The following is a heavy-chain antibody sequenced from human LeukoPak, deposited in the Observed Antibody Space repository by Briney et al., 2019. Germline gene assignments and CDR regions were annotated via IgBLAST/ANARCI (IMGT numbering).Heavy chain of an antibody. J-gene: IGHJ4*02. V-gene: IGHV4-59*01. Sequence: SETLSLTCTVSGGSISSYYWSWIRQPPGKGLEWIGYIYYSGSTNYNPSLKSRVTISVDTSKNQFSLKLSSVTAADTAVYYCARVRGGILDYWGQGTLVTVSS. D-gene: IGHD3-16*01. CDR2: IYYSGST. CDR3: ARVRGGILDY. CDR1: GGSISSYY.